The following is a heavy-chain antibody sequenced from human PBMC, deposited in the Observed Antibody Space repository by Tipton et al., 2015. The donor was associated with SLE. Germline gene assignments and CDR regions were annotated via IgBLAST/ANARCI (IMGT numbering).Heavy chain of an antibody. V-gene: IGHV3-9*01. CDR2: ISWNSGSI. Sequence: SLRLSCAASGFTFDDYAMHWVRQAPGKGLEWVSGISWNSGSIGYADSVKGRFSISRDNAKNSLYLQMNSLRAEDTALYYCTKDKYSDSSGYPDYWGQGTLVTVST. CDR1: GFTFDDYA. J-gene: IGHJ4*02. D-gene: IGHD3-22*01. CDR3: TKDKYSDSSGYPDY.